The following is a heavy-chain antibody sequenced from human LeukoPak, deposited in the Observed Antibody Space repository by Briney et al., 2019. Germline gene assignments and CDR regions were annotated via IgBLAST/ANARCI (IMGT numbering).Heavy chain of an antibody. CDR1: GGTFSSYA. CDR2: IIPILGIA. Sequence: AASVTVSCKASGGTFSSYAISWVRQAPGQGLEWMGRIIPILGIANYAQKFQGRVTITADKSTSTAYMELSSLRSEDTAVYYCARDMDIVVVVAATRFYYYGMDVWGQGTTVTVSS. D-gene: IGHD2-15*01. J-gene: IGHJ6*02. V-gene: IGHV1-69*04. CDR3: ARDMDIVVVVAATRFYYYGMDV.